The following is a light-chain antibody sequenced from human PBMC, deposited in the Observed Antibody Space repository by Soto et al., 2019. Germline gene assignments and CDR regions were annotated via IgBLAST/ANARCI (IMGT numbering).Light chain of an antibody. CDR2: KDT. J-gene: IGLJ1*01. CDR1: ALTNQY. Sequence: SYELTQPSSVSVSPGQTAKITCSGDALTNQYAYWYQQKPGHAPVLVIYKDTERPSGIPERFSGSSSGTTVTLIISGVQAEDEADYYCHSADISGPYVFGIGTKVTVL. V-gene: IGLV3-25*03. CDR3: HSADISGPYV.